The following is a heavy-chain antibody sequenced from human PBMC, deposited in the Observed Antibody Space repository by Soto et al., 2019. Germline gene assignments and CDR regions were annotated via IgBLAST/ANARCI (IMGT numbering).Heavy chain of an antibody. CDR3: ARESEDLTSNFDY. Sequence: LRLSCAAPGFTFTRYSMNWVRQAPGKGLEWVSSISSTTNYIYYGDSMKGRFTISRDNAKNSLYLEMNGLRAEDTAVYYCARESEDLTSNFDYWGQGTLVTVSS. CDR2: ISSTTNYI. CDR1: GFTFTRYS. J-gene: IGHJ4*02. V-gene: IGHV3-21*06.